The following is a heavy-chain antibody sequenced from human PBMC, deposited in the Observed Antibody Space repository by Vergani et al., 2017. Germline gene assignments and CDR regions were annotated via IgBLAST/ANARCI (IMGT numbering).Heavy chain of an antibody. CDR1: GYSVGSGYY. V-gene: IGHV4-38-2*01. CDR3: ARQNPYGSAHVDF. D-gene: IGHD3-10*01. J-gene: IGHJ4*02. Sequence: QVQLQQWGAGVVKPSETLSLNCAVSGYSVGSGYYWGWIRQPPGRGLEWIGCVHRNGNTYYTSSLRSRATISRDTSKNQFSLRLTSVTAADTAVYYCARQNPYGSAHVDFWGRGVLGTVSA. CDR2: VHRNGNT.